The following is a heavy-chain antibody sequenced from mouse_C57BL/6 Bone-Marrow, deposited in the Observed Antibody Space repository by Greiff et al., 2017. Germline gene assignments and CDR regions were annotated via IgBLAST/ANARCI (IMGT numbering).Heavy chain of an antibody. CDR2: IHPNSGST. CDR3: ARKRDYSNTWFAY. D-gene: IGHD2-5*01. CDR1: GYTFTSYW. V-gene: IGHV1-64*01. Sequence: QVQLQQSGAELVKPGASVKLSCKASGYTFTSYWMHWVKQRPGQGLEWIGMIHPNSGSTNYNEKFKSKATLTVDKSSSTAYMQLSSLTSEDSAVYYCARKRDYSNTWFAYWGQGTLVTVSA. J-gene: IGHJ3*01.